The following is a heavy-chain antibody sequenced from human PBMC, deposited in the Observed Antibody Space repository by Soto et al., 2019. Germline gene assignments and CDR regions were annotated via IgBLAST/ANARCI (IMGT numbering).Heavy chain of an antibody. J-gene: IGHJ4*02. CDR3: ATEGMATLNFDY. Sequence: ASVKVSCKVSGYTLTELSMHWVRQAPGKGLEWMGGFDPEDGETIYAQKFQGRVTMTEDTSTDTAYMELSSLRSENTAVYYCATEGMATLNFDYWGQGTLVTVSS. CDR1: GYTLTELS. V-gene: IGHV1-24*01. CDR2: FDPEDGET. D-gene: IGHD5-12*01.